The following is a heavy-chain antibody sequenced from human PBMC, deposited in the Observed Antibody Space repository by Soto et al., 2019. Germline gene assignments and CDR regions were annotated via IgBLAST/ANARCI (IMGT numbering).Heavy chain of an antibody. CDR3: TRFLGYCSGGSCN. V-gene: IGHV3-73*01. Sequence: GGSLRLSCAASGFTFSGSAMHWVRQASGKGLEWVGRIRSKANSYATAYAASVKGRFTISRDDSKNTAYLQMNSLKTEDTAVYYCTRFLGYCSGGSCNWGQGTLVTVSS. CDR2: IRSKANSYAT. J-gene: IGHJ4*02. D-gene: IGHD2-15*01. CDR1: GFTFSGSA.